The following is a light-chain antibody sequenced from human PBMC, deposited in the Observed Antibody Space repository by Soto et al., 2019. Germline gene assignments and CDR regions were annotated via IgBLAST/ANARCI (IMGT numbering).Light chain of an antibody. CDR1: SSNIGSNY. CDR3: AAWDDSLRGWV. CDR2: SNN. V-gene: IGLV1-47*02. J-gene: IGLJ3*02. Sequence: QSVLTQPPSASGTPGQRVTISCSGSSSNIGSNYVYWYQQLPGTAPKLLIYSNNQRPSGVPDRFSGSKSGTSASLAISGLQSGDEADYYCAAWDDSLRGWVFGGGTKLTVL.